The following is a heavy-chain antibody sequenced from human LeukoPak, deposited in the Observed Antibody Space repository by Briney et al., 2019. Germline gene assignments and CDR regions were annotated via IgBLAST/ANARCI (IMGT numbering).Heavy chain of an antibody. CDR2: IDHSGDT. V-gene: IGHV4-34*01. Sequence: SETLSLTCAVYGGSISGFYYTWIRQPPGKGPEWIGEIDHSGDTNYNPSLKSRATISIDTSKSQVFLKVTSVTAADAALYYCARGSPFQEWGQGTLVTVSS. CDR1: GGSISGFY. CDR3: ARGSPFQE. J-gene: IGHJ4*02.